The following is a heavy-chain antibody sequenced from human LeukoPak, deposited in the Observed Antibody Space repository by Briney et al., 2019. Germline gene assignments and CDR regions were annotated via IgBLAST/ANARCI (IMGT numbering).Heavy chain of an antibody. V-gene: IGHV3-49*04. J-gene: IGHJ6*03. D-gene: IGHD3-22*01. CDR3: TRAANYYDSSGRGYYYYYYMDV. Sequence: PGGSLRLSCTASGFTFGDYAMSWVRQAPGKGLEWVGFIRSKAYGGTTEYAASVKGRFTISRDDSKSIACLQMNSLKTEDTAVYYCTRAANYYDSSGRGYYYYYYMDVWGKGTAVTVSS. CDR1: GFTFGDYA. CDR2: IRSKAYGGTT.